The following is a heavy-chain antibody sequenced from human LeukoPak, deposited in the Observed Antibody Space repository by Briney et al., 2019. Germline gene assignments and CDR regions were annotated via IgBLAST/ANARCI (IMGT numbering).Heavy chain of an antibody. CDR2: ISDQT. J-gene: IGHJ4*02. D-gene: IGHD6-19*01. CDR1: GFTFSIYA. Sequence: GGSLRLSCVVSGFTFSIYAMAWVRQAPGKGLEWVSGISDQTYYTDSVRGRFTISRDNSKNTLYLQMNSLSAEDTAVYYCAKDQDRYSSGWYSAYYFDYWGQGTLVTVSS. V-gene: IGHV3-23*01. CDR3: AKDQDRYSSGWYSAYYFDY.